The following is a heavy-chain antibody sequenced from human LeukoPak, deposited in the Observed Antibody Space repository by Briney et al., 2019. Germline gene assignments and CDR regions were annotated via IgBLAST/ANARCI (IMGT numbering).Heavy chain of an antibody. V-gene: IGHV3-33*01. CDR3: ARGCGGSAACYIIDY. CDR1: GFTFSSHG. Sequence: GRSLRLSCAASGFTFSSHGMHWVRQAPGRGLEWITVIWNDESNKNYVDSVKGRFIISRDNSKNTLYLQMNSLRAEDTAVYYCARGCGGSAACYIIDYWGQGTLVTVSS. D-gene: IGHD2-15*01. CDR2: IWNDESNK. J-gene: IGHJ4*02.